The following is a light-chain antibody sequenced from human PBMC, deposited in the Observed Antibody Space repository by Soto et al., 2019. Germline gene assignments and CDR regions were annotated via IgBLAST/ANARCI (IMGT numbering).Light chain of an antibody. CDR3: CSFAGISTLL. Sequence: QSVLTQPRSVSGSPGQSVTISCTGTSSDVGRYDYVSWYQQYPGEAPKLIIYDVTERPSGVPDRFSGSKSGNTASLTISGLRAEDEAAYSCCSFAGISTLLFATGTKVTV. V-gene: IGLV2-11*01. CDR1: SSDVGRYDY. J-gene: IGLJ1*01. CDR2: DVT.